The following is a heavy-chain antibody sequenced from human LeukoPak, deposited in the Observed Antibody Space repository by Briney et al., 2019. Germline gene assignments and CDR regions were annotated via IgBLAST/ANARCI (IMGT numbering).Heavy chain of an antibody. J-gene: IGHJ6*02. V-gene: IGHV4-34*01. Sequence: SETLSLTCAVDGGSFSGYYWRWIRQPPGKGLELMGEINHDASTNYNPSIKSRVTISVDTSNNQFSLKLSSVTASDTAVYYCARGSLWFGELFRHYYYYYGMDVWGQGTTVTVSS. D-gene: IGHD3-10*01. CDR2: INHDAST. CDR1: GGSFSGYY. CDR3: ARGSLWFGELFRHYYYYYGMDV.